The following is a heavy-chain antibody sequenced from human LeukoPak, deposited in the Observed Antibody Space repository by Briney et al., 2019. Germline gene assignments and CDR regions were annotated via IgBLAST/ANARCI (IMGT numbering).Heavy chain of an antibody. CDR2: IKQDGSEK. V-gene: IGHV3-7*01. CDR1: EFTFSSYW. Sequence: GGSLRLSCAASEFTFSSYWMSWVRQAPGKGLEWVANIKQDGSEKYYVDSVKGRFTISRDNAKNSLYLQMNSLRAEDTAVYYCARDLFSYGLDYWGQGTLVTVSS. D-gene: IGHD5-18*01. CDR3: ARDLFSYGLDY. J-gene: IGHJ4*02.